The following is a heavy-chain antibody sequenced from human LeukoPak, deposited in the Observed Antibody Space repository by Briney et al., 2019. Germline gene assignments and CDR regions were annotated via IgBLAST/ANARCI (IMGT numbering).Heavy chain of an antibody. CDR2: IYYSGST. CDR1: VGSIRSYY. Sequence: PSETLSLTCTVSVGSIRSYYWSWIRQPPGKGLEWIGYIYYSGSTDYNPSLKSRVTISVDTSKNQFSLKLSSVTAADTAVYYCARLYCSGGSCYHVVAFDIWGQGTMVTVSS. V-gene: IGHV4-59*01. CDR3: ARLYCSGGSCYHVVAFDI. D-gene: IGHD2-15*01. J-gene: IGHJ3*02.